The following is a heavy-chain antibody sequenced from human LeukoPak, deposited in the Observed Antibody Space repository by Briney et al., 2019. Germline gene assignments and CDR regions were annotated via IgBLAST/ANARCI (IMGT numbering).Heavy chain of an antibody. CDR3: ARETYGRYFDY. Sequence: SETLSLTCTVSGGSVSSGSYYWSWIRQPPGKGLEWIGYIYYSGSTNYNPSLESRVTISVDTSKNQFSLKLSSVTAADTAVYYCARETYGRYFDYWGQGTLVTVSS. CDR1: GGSVSSGSYY. CDR2: IYYSGST. J-gene: IGHJ4*02. D-gene: IGHD4-17*01. V-gene: IGHV4-61*01.